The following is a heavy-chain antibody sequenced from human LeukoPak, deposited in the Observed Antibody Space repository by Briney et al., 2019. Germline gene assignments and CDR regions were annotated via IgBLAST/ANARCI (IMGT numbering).Heavy chain of an antibody. D-gene: IGHD6-19*01. CDR3: ARETSLAGFASGLGFNY. V-gene: IGHV4-59*01. J-gene: IGHJ4*02. CDR1: GASISSWY. CDR2: IYGSGNT. Sequence: SETLSLTCTVSGASISSWYWSWIRQPPGKGLEWIGYIYGSGNTNYNPSLKSRVTMSIDTSKNQFSLRLTSVTAADTATYYCARETSLAGFASGLGFNYWGQGILVTVSS.